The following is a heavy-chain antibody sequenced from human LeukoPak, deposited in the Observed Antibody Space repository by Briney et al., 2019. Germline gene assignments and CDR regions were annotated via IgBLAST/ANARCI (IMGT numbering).Heavy chain of an antibody. CDR2: ISGSGGST. CDR3: AKGFTIRVYYYMDV. J-gene: IGHJ6*03. V-gene: IGHV3-23*01. Sequence: GGSLRLSCAASGFTFSHYTMNWVRQAPGKGLEWVSAISGSGGSTYYADSVKGRFTISRDNSKNTLYLQMNSLRAEDTAVYYCAKGFTIRVYYYMDVWGKGTTVTVSS. CDR1: GFTFSHYT. D-gene: IGHD3-3*01.